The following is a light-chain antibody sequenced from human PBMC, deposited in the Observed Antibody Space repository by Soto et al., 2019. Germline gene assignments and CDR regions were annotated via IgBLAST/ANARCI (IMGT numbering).Light chain of an antibody. J-gene: IGKJ3*01. V-gene: IGKV1-27*01. Sequence: DIQMTQSPSSLSASVGDRVTITCRATQGISNYLAWYQQKPGKVPKLLIYGASTLQSGVPSRFSGSGSGTDFTLTISSLQPEDVATYYCPRYISAPFTFGPGTNVDIK. CDR1: QGISNY. CDR3: PRYISAPFT. CDR2: GAS.